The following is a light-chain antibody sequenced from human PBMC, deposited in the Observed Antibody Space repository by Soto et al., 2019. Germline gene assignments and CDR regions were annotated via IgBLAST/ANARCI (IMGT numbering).Light chain of an antibody. CDR2: EGS. CDR3: CSYAGSSTFV. Sequence: QSALTQPASVSGSPGQSITISCTGTSSDVGSYNLVSWYQQHPGKAPKLMIYEGSKRPSGVSNRFSGSKSDNTASLTISGLQAEDEADYYCCSYAGSSTFVFGTGTKVTAL. V-gene: IGLV2-23*01. J-gene: IGLJ1*01. CDR1: SSDVGSYNL.